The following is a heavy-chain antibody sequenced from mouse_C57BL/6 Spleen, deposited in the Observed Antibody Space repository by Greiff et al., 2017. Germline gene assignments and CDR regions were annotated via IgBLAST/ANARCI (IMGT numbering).Heavy chain of an antibody. V-gene: IGHV1-19*01. CDR2: IHPYYGGT. D-gene: IGHD2-5*01. CDR3: ARDYSNYGYYAMDY. CDR1: GYTFTDYY. Sequence: EVQLQQSGPVLVKPGASVKMSCKASGYTFTDYYMYWVKQSHGKSLEWIGVIHPYYGGTSYNHNFKGKATLTVDKSSSTAYMELKSLTSEDAAVYYGARDYSNYGYYAMDYWGQGTTVTVSS. J-gene: IGHJ4*01.